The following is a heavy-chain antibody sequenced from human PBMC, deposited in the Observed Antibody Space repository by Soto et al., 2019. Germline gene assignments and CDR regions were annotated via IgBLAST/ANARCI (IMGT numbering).Heavy chain of an antibody. CDR3: ARDLPSGNYYDSSGYDDY. CDR1: GFTFSSYS. D-gene: IGHD3-22*01. J-gene: IGHJ4*02. Sequence: GGSLRLSCAASGFTFSSYSMNWFRQAPGKGLEWVSSISSGSSYIYYADSVKGRFTISRDNAKNSLYLQMNSLRAEDTAVYYCARDLPSGNYYDSSGYDDYWGQGTLVTVSS. CDR2: ISSGSSYI. V-gene: IGHV3-21*01.